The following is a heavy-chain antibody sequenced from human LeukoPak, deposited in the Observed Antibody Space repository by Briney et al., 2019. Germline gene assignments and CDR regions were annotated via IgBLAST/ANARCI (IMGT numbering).Heavy chain of an antibody. J-gene: IGHJ3*02. D-gene: IGHD6-25*01. CDR1: GFTFSNFW. CDR3: ARSMAAGFDI. CDR2: MKQDGSEE. Sequence: PGGSLRLSCAASGFTFSNFWMSWVRQVPGEGLEWVANMKQDGSEEYYVDSVKGRFTISRDNGKNSLYLQMNSLRAEDTAVYYCARSMAAGFDIWGQGTVVIVSS. V-gene: IGHV3-7*04.